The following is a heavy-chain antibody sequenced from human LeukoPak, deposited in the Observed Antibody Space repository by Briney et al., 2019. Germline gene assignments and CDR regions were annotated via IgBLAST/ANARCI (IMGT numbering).Heavy chain of an antibody. J-gene: IGHJ3*02. Sequence: PGRSLRLSCAASGFTFSSYGIHWVRQAPGKGLEWVVVISSDGRTTYYADSVKGRFTISRDNSRNTLHLQMNSLRAEDTAVYYCAKGGGRPLDDAFDIWGQGTMVTVSS. CDR1: GFTFSSYG. CDR2: ISSDGRTT. CDR3: AKGGGRPLDDAFDI. V-gene: IGHV3-30*18.